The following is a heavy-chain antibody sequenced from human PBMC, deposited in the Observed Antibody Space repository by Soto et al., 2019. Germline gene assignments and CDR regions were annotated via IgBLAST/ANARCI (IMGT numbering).Heavy chain of an antibody. CDR3: ASIPRRGYSYGIDY. V-gene: IGHV4-31*03. CDR1: GASISSGTSY. CDR2: IYFTGPT. Sequence: SETPSLTCNVSGASISSGTSYWTWIRQHPGEGLEWIGHIYFTGPTYSNPSLRSRLTMSVDTSKNQFSLKLTSVTAADTATYYCASIPRRGYSYGIDYWGQGTLVTVSS. J-gene: IGHJ4*02. D-gene: IGHD2-21*02.